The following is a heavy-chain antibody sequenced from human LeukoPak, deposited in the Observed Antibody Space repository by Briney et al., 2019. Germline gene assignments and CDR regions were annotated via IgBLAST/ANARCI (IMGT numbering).Heavy chain of an antibody. CDR2: INTNTGNP. Sequence: ASVKVSCKASGYTFTSYAMNWVRQAPGQGLEWMGWINTNTGNPTYAQGFTGRFVFSLDTSVSTAYLQISSLKAEDTAVYYCATRPTYCSSTSCYQGDFNYWGQGTLVTVSS. V-gene: IGHV7-4-1*02. CDR1: GYTFTSYA. D-gene: IGHD2-2*01. J-gene: IGHJ4*02. CDR3: ATRPTYCSSTSCYQGDFNY.